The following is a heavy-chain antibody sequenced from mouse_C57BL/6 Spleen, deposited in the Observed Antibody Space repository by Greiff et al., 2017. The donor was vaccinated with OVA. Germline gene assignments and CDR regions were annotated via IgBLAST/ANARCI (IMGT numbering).Heavy chain of an antibody. CDR2: IDPETGGT. D-gene: IGHD1-1*01. Sequence: QVQLQQSGAELVRPGASVTLSCKASGYTFTDYEMHWVKQTPVHGLEWIGAIDPETGGTAYNQKFKGKAILTADKSSSTAYMELRSLTSEDSAVYYCTRRDHIYYGRNWYFDVWGTGTTVTVSS. J-gene: IGHJ1*03. CDR1: GYTFTDYE. V-gene: IGHV1-15*01. CDR3: TRRDHIYYGRNWYFDV.